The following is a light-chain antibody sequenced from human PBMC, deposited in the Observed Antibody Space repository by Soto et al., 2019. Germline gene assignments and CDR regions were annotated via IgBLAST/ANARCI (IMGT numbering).Light chain of an antibody. J-gene: IGKJ3*01. CDR1: QSLRDR. CDR2: GAS. V-gene: IGKV1-5*03. Sequence: DILMTQSPSTLSASVGDRVTFTCRASQSLRDRVAWFQQKPGHAPKLLIYGASNLESGVPSRFSGSGSGTEFTLTISGLQPDDFATYYCQQYNSSAFTFDPGTKLDIK. CDR3: QQYNSSAFT.